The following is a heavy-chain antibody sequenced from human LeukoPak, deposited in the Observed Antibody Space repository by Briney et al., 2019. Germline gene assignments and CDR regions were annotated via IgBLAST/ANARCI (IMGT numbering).Heavy chain of an antibody. D-gene: IGHD3-10*01. J-gene: IGHJ5*02. CDR2: INHSGST. CDR3: ARGYGSGTRALMKRGRKYNWFDP. V-gene: IGHV4-34*01. CDR1: GGSFSGYY. Sequence: SETLSLTCAVYGGSFSGYYWSWIRQPPGKGLEWIGEINHSGSTNYNPSLKSRVTISVDTSKNQFSLKLSSVTAADTAVYYCARGYGSGTRALMKRGRKYNWFDPWGQGTLVTVSS.